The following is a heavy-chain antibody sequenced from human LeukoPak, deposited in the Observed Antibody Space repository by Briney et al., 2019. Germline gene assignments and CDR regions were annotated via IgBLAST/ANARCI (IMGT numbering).Heavy chain of an antibody. J-gene: IGHJ4*02. D-gene: IGHD6-13*01. CDR1: GGSISSYY. CDR2: IYTSGST. Sequence: SETLSLTCTVSGGSISSYYWSWIRQPAGKGLEWIGRIYTSGSTNYNPSLKSRVTMSVDTSKNQFSLKLSSVTAADTAVYYCAREPAAGSMYYFDYRGQGTLVTVSS. V-gene: IGHV4-4*07. CDR3: AREPAAGSMYYFDY.